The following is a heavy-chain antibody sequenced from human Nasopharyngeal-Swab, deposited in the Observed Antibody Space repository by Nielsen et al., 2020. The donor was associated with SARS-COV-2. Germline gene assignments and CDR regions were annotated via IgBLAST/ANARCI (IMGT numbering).Heavy chain of an antibody. CDR3: ARITPSTHNLDY. D-gene: IGHD5/OR15-5a*01. CDR2: ISHRGST. V-gene: IGHV4-34*01. J-gene: IGHJ4*02. Sequence: SETLSLTCAVYGESFSGHYWTWIRQPPGKGLEWIGEISHRGSTTYNSSLKSRLAMSVDTSKNQFSLKLNSVTAADTAVYYCARITPSTHNLDYWGQGILVTVSS. CDR1: GESFSGHY.